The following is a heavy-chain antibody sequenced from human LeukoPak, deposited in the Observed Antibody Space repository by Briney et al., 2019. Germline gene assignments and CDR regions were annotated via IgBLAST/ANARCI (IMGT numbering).Heavy chain of an antibody. CDR3: ERYCVDTAMVLVAPLDY. D-gene: IGHD5-18*01. V-gene: IGHV3-21*01. CDR2: ISSSSSYI. J-gene: IGHJ4*02. CDR1: GFTFSSYS. Sequence: PGGSLRLSCAASGFTFSSYSMNWVRQAPGKGLEWVSSISSSSSYIYYADSVKGRFTISRDNAKNSLYLQMNSLRAEDTAVYYCERYCVDTAMVLVAPLDYWGQGTLVTVSS.